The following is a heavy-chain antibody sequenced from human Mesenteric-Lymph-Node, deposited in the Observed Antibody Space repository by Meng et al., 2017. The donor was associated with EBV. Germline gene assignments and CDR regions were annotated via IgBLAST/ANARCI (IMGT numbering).Heavy chain of an antibody. Sequence: QVQLGQAGAEVKKPGASVKVSCKVSGYTLTELSMHWVRQAPGKGLEWMGGFDPEDGETIYAQKFQGRVTMTEDTSTDTAYMELSSLRSEDTAVYYCATSIKYYYDSSGYYLNYWGQGTLVTVSS. D-gene: IGHD3-22*01. CDR1: GYTLTELS. CDR3: ATSIKYYYDSSGYYLNY. J-gene: IGHJ4*02. V-gene: IGHV1-24*01. CDR2: FDPEDGET.